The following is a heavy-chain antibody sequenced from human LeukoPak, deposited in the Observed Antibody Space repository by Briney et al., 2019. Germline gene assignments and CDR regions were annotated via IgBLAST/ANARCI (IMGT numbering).Heavy chain of an antibody. Sequence: GGSLRLSCAASGFTFSSYAMSWVRQAPGKGLEWVSGISGSGGSTYYADSVKGRFTISRDNSKNTLYLQMNSLRAEDTAVYYCAKQELGMIYCYGMDVWGQGTTVTVSS. CDR2: ISGSGGST. V-gene: IGHV3-23*01. J-gene: IGHJ6*02. CDR3: AKQELGMIYCYGMDV. D-gene: IGHD7-27*01. CDR1: GFTFSSYA.